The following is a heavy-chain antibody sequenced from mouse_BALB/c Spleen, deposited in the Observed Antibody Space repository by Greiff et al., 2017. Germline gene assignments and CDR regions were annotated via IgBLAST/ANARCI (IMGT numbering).Heavy chain of an antibody. CDR1: GFTFSNYW. V-gene: IGHV6-6*02. J-gene: IGHJ1*01. CDR2: IRLKSNNYAS. D-gene: IGHD2-4*01. Sequence: EVKVEQSGGGLVQPGGSMKLSCVASGFTFSNYWMNWVRQSPEKGLEWVAEIRLKSNNYASQYAESVKGRFTISRDDSKSSVYLQMNNLRAEDTGIYYCTRDYDYWYFDVWGAGTTVTVSS. CDR3: TRDYDYWYFDV.